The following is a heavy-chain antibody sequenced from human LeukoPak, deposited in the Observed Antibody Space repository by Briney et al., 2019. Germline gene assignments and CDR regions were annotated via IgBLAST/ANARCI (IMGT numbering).Heavy chain of an antibody. CDR3: ARPMDGYSGSGNWYFDY. D-gene: IGHD3-10*01. CDR1: GFTFSSYE. CDR2: ISSSSSYI. V-gene: IGHV3-21*01. Sequence: GGSLRLSCAASGFTFSSYEMNWVRQAPGQGLEWVSSISSSSSYIYYADSMKGRFTISRDNAKNSLYLQMNSLRAEDTAVYYCARPMDGYSGSGNWYFDYWGQGTLVTVSS. J-gene: IGHJ4*02.